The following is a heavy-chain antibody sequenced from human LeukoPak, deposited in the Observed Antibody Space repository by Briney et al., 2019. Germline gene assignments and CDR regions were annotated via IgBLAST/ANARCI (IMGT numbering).Heavy chain of an antibody. CDR1: GLTVSDNY. CDR2: IKPDGSAE. V-gene: IGHV3-7*01. J-gene: IGHJ4*02. CDR3: ARANNSSWHN. Sequence: GGSLRLSCAASGLTVSDNYMSWARHAPGRGLDWVANIKPDGSAEYYAASVKGRFTVSRDNAKNSLYLQMNSLRVEDTAVYYCARANNSSWHNWGQGTLVTVSS. D-gene: IGHD6-13*01.